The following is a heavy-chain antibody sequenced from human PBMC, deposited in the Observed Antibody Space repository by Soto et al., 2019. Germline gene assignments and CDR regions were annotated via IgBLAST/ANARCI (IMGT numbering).Heavy chain of an antibody. V-gene: IGHV3-23*01. CDR3: ATDRSSSWYYYYYGMDV. Sequence: GSLRLSCAASGFTFSSYAMSWVRQAPGKGLEWVSAISGSGGSTYYADSVKGRFTISRDNSKNTLYLQMNSLRAEDTAVYYCATDRSSSWYYYYYGMDVWGQGTTVTVSS. J-gene: IGHJ6*02. D-gene: IGHD6-13*01. CDR1: GFTFSSYA. CDR2: ISGSGGST.